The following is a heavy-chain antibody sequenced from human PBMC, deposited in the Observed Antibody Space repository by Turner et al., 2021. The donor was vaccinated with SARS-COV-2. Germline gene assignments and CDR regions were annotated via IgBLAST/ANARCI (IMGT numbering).Heavy chain of an antibody. CDR2: ISGSGGRT. V-gene: IGHV3-23*01. CDR3: AQAGLEISSHFDY. J-gene: IGHJ4*02. D-gene: IGHD3-3*01. Sequence: EVLLLDSGGGLVQPGTSLRLSCAASGFTFSSYAMSWVRQATGKGLERVTAISGSGGRTNYADSVKGRFTISRDKYKNKMYLQMNSLRAEDTAVYYCAQAGLEISSHFDYWGQGNLVTVSS. CDR1: GFTFSSYA.